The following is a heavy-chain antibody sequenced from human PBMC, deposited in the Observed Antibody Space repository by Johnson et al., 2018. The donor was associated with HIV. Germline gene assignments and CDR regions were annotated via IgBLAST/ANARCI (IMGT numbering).Heavy chain of an antibody. CDR1: GFTFSSYA. CDR3: ARDREYGLAWGWALDI. D-gene: IGHD6-19*01. Sequence: QVQLVESGGGVVQPGRSLRLSCAASGFTFSSYAMHWVRQAPGKGLEWVAFIRYDGSNKYYADSVKGRFTISRDNSKNTLYLQTNSLRGEDTAVYYCARDREYGLAWGWALDIWGQGTMVTVSS. V-gene: IGHV3-33*08. CDR2: IRYDGSNK. J-gene: IGHJ3*02.